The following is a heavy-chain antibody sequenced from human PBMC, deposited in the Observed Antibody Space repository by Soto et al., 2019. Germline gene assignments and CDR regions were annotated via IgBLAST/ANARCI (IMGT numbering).Heavy chain of an antibody. CDR3: ARSSGGKFGIIIGGSNWFDA. CDR1: VDPLTGYY. Sequence: SVKDSFKASVDPLTGYYLNWVRQAAGQGLEWMGVINPHGGSTKYAEKFQGRITMTRDTSRSTVYMELSSLRSDDTAIYYCARSSGGKFGIIIGGSNWFDAWGQGTLVTVSS. CDR2: INPHGGST. J-gene: IGHJ5*02. D-gene: IGHD3-16*01. V-gene: IGHV1-46*01.